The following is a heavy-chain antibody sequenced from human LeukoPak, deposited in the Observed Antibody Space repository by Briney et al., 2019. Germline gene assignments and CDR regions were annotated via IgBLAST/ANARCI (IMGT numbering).Heavy chain of an antibody. CDR1: GYSFTSYD. CDR2: INAGNGNT. Sequence: ASVTVSCKASGYSFTSYDMYWVRQAPGQRLEWMGWINAGNGNTKYSQKFQGRVTITRDTSASTAYMELSSLRSEDTAVYYCATGLYDSSGYYCGWGQGTLVTVSS. J-gene: IGHJ4*02. CDR3: ATGLYDSSGYYCG. D-gene: IGHD3-22*01. V-gene: IGHV1-3*01.